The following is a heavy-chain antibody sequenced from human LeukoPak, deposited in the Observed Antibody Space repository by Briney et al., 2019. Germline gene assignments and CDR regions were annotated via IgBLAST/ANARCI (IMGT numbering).Heavy chain of an antibody. CDR2: IYYSGST. J-gene: IGHJ4*02. Sequence: PSETLSLTCTVSGGSISIYYWSWIRQPPGKGLEWIGYIYYSGSTNYNPSLKSRVTISVDTSKNQFSLKLSSVTAADTAVYYCARHWYSSSSIDYWGQGTLVTVSS. D-gene: IGHD6-6*01. CDR1: GGSISIYY. V-gene: IGHV4-59*08. CDR3: ARHWYSSSSIDY.